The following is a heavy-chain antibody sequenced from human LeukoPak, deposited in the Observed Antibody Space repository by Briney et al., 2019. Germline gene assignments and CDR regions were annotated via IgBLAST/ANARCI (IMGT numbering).Heavy chain of an antibody. CDR2: INHSGST. CDR3: ARVVFEMAPDAFDI. D-gene: IGHD5-24*01. CDR1: GGSFSGYY. Sequence: PSETLSLTCAVYGGSFSGYYWSWIRQPPGKGLEWIGEINHSGSTYYNPSLKSRVTISVDTSKNQFSLKLSSVTAADTAVYYCARVVFEMAPDAFDIWGQGTMVTVSS. J-gene: IGHJ3*02. V-gene: IGHV4-34*01.